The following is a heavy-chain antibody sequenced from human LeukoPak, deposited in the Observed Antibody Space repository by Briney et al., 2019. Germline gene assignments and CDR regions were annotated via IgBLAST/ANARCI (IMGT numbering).Heavy chain of an antibody. V-gene: IGHV3-7*04. J-gene: IGHJ4*02. CDR2: TRQDGSEK. D-gene: IGHD3-22*01. Sequence: GGSLRLSCAPSIFTYKDYWMSWLRQAPGKGLEWVANTRQDGSEKNYVDSVKGRFTISRDDAKNSLYLQMNSLRAEHTAVYYCARRQRSADNWGQGTLVTVSS. CDR3: ARRQRSADN. CDR1: IFTYKDYW.